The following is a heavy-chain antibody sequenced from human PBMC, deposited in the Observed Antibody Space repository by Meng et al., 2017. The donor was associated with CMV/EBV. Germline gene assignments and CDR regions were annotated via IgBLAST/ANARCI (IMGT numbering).Heavy chain of an antibody. J-gene: IGHJ4*02. V-gene: IGHV3-7*01. Sequence: GESLKISCAASGFIFDIYWMNWVRQAPGKGLEWVASMKPDGGENYYVDSVKGRFTISRDTVRNSVYLQMNSLRAEDTAVYYCGRDRGHRLDYWGQGTLVTVSS. CDR2: MKPDGGEN. CDR3: GRDRGHRLDY. D-gene: IGHD1-14*01. CDR1: GFIFDIYW.